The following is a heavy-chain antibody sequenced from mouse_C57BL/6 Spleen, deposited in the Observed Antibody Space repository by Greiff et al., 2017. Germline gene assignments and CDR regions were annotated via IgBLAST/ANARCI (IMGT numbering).Heavy chain of an antibody. CDR3: ARPMNRGGAMDY. CDR2: INPDSSTI. Sequence: EVQLVESGGGLVRPGGSLKLSCAASGIDFSRYWMSWVRRAPGKGLEWIGEINPDSSTINYAPSLKDKFIISRDNAKNTLNLQMSKVRAEDTALYYWARPMNRGGAMDYWGQGTSVTVSS. J-gene: IGHJ4*01. D-gene: IGHD3-1*01. CDR1: GIDFSRYW. V-gene: IGHV4-1*01.